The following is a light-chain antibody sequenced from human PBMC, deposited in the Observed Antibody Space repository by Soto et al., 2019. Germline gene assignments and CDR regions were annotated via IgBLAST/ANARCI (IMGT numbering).Light chain of an antibody. J-gene: IGLJ2*01. CDR2: DND. CDR1: SSNIGNNY. V-gene: IGLV1-51*01. CDR3: GTWDSSMSAHVV. Sequence: QSVLTQPPSVSAAPGQTVTISCSGSSSNIGNNYVSWYQQLPGTAPKLLIYDNDKRPSGIPDRFSGSKSGTSATLGITGLQTGDEADYDCGTWDSSMSAHVVFGGGTKLTVL.